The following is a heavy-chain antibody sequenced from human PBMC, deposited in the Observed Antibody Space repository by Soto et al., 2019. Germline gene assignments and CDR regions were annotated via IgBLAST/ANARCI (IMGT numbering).Heavy chain of an antibody. CDR3: ARDGGRHSGGIDY. D-gene: IGHD1-26*01. V-gene: IGHV1-69*01. J-gene: IGHJ4*02. Sequence: QVQLVQSGAEVKKPGSSVKVSCKASGGTFSSYSINWVRQAPGQGLEWMGEIIHNFGTANYAQKFQGRVTITADESTRTAYMELTSLRSENTAVYYCARDGGRHSGGIDYLGQGTLVTVSS. CDR1: GGTFSSYS. CDR2: IIHNFGTA.